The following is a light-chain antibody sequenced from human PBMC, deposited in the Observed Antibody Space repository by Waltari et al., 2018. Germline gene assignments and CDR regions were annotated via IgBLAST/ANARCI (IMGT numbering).Light chain of an antibody. CDR1: QSLLYINGYNY. CDR2: LGS. J-gene: IGKJ5*01. V-gene: IGKV2-28*01. Sequence: IVMTQSPLFLSVTPGESASISCRSSQSLLYINGYNYLDWYLQKPGQPPQLLIYLGSNRASGVPDRFRGGGSGTEFTLKISRVEAEDIGVYYCMQGLEHPVTFGQGTRLEIQ. CDR3: MQGLEHPVT.